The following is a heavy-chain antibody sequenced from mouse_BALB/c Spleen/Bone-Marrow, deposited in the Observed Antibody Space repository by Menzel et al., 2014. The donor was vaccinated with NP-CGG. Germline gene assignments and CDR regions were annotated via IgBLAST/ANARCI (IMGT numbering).Heavy chain of an antibody. J-gene: IGHJ1*01. Sequence: QVQLQHSGAEPVRPGTSVKISCKASGYTFTNYWLGWVKQRPGHGLEWIGDIYPGGGYTNYNEKFKGKATLTADTSSSTAYMQLSSLTSEDAAVYFCAREVRRYFDVWGAGTTVTVSS. CDR2: IYPGGGYT. V-gene: IGHV1-63*02. CDR3: AREVRRYFDV. CDR1: GYTFTNYW.